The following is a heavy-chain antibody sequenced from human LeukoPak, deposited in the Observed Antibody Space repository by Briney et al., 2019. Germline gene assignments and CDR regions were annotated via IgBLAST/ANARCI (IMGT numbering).Heavy chain of an antibody. V-gene: IGHV4-59*01. J-gene: IGHJ6*03. Sequence: SETLSLTCTVSGGSISSYYWSWIRQPPGKGLEWMGYIYYSGSTNYNPSLKSRVTISVDTSKNQFSLKLSSVTAADTAVYYCARYYGSLNYYYYMDVWGKGTTVTVSS. CDR2: IYYSGST. CDR3: ARYYGSLNYYYYMDV. CDR1: GGSISSYY. D-gene: IGHD3-10*01.